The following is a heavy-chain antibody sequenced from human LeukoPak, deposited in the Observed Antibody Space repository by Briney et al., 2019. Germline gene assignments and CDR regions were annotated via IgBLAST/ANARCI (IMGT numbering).Heavy chain of an antibody. CDR2: ISAYNGNT. CDR3: AREEIVVVPRGYYFDY. Sequence: ASVKVSCKASGYTFTSYGISWVRQAPGQGLEWMGWISAYNGNTNYAQKLQGRVTMTTGTSTSTAYMELRSLRSDDTAVYYCAREEIVVVPRGYYFDYWGQGTLVTVSS. J-gene: IGHJ4*02. V-gene: IGHV1-18*01. CDR1: GYTFTSYG. D-gene: IGHD3-22*01.